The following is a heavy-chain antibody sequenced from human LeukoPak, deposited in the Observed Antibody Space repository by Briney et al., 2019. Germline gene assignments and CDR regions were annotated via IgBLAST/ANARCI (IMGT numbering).Heavy chain of an antibody. V-gene: IGHV3-7*01. Sequence: GGSLRLSCAASAFTFSNYWMSWVRQAPGKGLEWVANIKEDGSEINYVDSVKGRVTMSRDNAKSSVYLQMKSLRVDDTAVYYCARDRGYTTFDYWGQGTLVTVSS. CDR2: IKEDGSEI. CDR3: ARDRGYTTFDY. D-gene: IGHD3-10*01. CDR1: AFTFSNYW. J-gene: IGHJ4*02.